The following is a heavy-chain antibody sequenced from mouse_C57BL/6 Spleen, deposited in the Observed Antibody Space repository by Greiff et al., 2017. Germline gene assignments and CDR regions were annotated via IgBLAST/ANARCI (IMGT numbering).Heavy chain of an antibody. D-gene: IGHD1-1*01. J-gene: IGHJ2*01. Sequence: EVQVVESEGGLVQPGSSMKLSCTASGFTFSDYYMAWVRQVPEKGLEWVANINYDGSSTYYLDSLKSRFIISRDNAENILYLQMSSLKSEDTATYYCARDREYYGSSYAFDCWNQGNTLTVSS. V-gene: IGHV5-16*01. CDR2: INYDGSST. CDR1: GFTFSDYY. CDR3: ARDREYYGSSYAFDC.